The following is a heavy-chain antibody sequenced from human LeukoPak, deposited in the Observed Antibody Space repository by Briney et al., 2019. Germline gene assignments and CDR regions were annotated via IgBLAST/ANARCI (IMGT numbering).Heavy chain of an antibody. D-gene: IGHD1-26*01. J-gene: IGHJ6*04. Sequence: PSETLSLTCAVYGGSFSGYYWSWIRQPPGKGLEWIGEINHSGSTNYNPSLKSRVTISVDTSKNQFSLKLSSVTAADTAVYYCARGRSLGCMDVWCKGTTVTVSS. CDR2: INHSGST. CDR3: ARGRSLGCMDV. CDR1: GGSFSGYY. V-gene: IGHV4-34*01.